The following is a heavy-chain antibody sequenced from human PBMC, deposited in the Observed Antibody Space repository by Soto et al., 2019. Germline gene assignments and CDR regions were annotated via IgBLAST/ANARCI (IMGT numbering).Heavy chain of an antibody. J-gene: IGHJ4*02. CDR3: AKGGRDGYNYNY. CDR2: ISYDGSNK. Sequence: PGGSLRLSCAASGFSFSSYCMNWVRQAPGKGLEWVAIISYDGSNKYYADSVKGRFTISRDNSKNTLYLQMNSLRAEDTAVYYCAKGGRDGYNYNYWGQGTLVTVSS. CDR1: GFSFSSYC. D-gene: IGHD1-1*01. V-gene: IGHV3-30*18.